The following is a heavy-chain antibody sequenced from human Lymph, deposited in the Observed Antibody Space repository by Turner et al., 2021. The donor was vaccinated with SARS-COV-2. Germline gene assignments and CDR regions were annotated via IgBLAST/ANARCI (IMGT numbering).Heavy chain of an antibody. Sequence: QVQLVQSGAGVKKPGASVKVSCKASGYTLTGYYMHWVRQAPGQGLEWMGWINPNSGGTNYAQKFQGRVTMTRDTSISTAYMELSRLRSDDTAVYYCARDVERYNDFWSGYSGGYGLDVWGQGTTVTVSS. V-gene: IGHV1-2*02. CDR1: GYTLTGYY. D-gene: IGHD3-3*01. CDR3: ARDVERYNDFWSGYSGGYGLDV. J-gene: IGHJ6*02. CDR2: INPNSGGT.